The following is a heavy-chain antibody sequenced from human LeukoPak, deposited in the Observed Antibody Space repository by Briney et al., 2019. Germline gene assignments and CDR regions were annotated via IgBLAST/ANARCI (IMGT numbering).Heavy chain of an antibody. CDR2: IWYDGSNK. CDR3: ARGMNWNDLDY. V-gene: IGHV3-33*01. Sequence: GGSLRLSCAASGFTFSSYGMHWVRQAPGKGLEWVAVIWYDGSNKYYADSVKGRFTISRDNAKNSLYLQMNSLRAEDTAVYYCARGMNWNDLDYWGQGTLVTVSS. J-gene: IGHJ4*02. CDR1: GFTFSSYG. D-gene: IGHD1-1*01.